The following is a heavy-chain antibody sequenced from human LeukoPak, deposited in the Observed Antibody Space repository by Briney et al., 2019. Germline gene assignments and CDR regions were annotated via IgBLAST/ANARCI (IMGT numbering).Heavy chain of an antibody. CDR3: ARVPVDCSGGSCYGFDY. D-gene: IGHD2-15*01. J-gene: IGHJ4*02. CDR2: IYYSGST. V-gene: IGHV4-30-4*01. CDR1: GGSISSGVYY. Sequence: PSQTLSLTCTVSGGSISSGVYYWSWIRQPPGKGLEWLGYIYYSGSTYYNPSLKSRVTISVDTSKNQFSLKLSSVTAADTAVYYCARVPVDCSGGSCYGFDYWGQGTLVTVSS.